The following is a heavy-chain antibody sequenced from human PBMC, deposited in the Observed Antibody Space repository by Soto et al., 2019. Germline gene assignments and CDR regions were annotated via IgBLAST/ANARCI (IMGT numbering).Heavy chain of an antibody. Sequence: GGSLRLSCAASGFTFSSYSMNWVRQAPGKGLEWVSSISSSSSYIYYADSVKGRFTISRDNAKNSLYLQMNSLRAEDTAVYYCARDDYGGNGFDYWGQGTLVTVSS. J-gene: IGHJ4*02. CDR1: GFTFSSYS. V-gene: IGHV3-21*01. D-gene: IGHD4-17*01. CDR2: ISSSSSYI. CDR3: ARDDYGGNGFDY.